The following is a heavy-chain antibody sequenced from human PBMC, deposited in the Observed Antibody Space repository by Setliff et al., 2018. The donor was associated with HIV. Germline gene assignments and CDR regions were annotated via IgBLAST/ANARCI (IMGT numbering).Heavy chain of an antibody. Sequence: PSETLSLTCTVSGGSMSSSSYYWGWIRQTPDKGLEWIGIIDYSGATYYNPSLTSRVTISVDTSRNQFSLNLRSVTAADTAAYYCARLGYVSGGFYKTPGPYYFYYWGQGALVTVSS. V-gene: IGHV4-39*01. CDR3: ARLGYVSGGFYKTPGPYYFYY. CDR2: IDYSGAT. J-gene: IGHJ4*02. CDR1: GGSMSSSSYY. D-gene: IGHD3-10*01.